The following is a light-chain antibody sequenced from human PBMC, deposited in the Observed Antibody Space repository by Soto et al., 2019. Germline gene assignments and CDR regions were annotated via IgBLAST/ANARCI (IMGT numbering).Light chain of an antibody. Sequence: EIVLTHSPATLALSPCERAALSCRASQSVSSYLAWYQQKPGQAPRLLIYDASNRATGIPARFSGSGSGTDFTLTISSLEPEDFAVYYCQQRSNWAFGQGTKVDI. CDR1: QSVSSY. CDR3: QQRSNWA. J-gene: IGKJ1*01. V-gene: IGKV3-11*01. CDR2: DAS.